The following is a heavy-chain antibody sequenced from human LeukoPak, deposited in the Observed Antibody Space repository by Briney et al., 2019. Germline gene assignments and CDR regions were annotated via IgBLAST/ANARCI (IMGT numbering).Heavy chain of an antibody. CDR1: GFTFSSYS. D-gene: IGHD6-19*01. CDR2: ISSSSSYI. V-gene: IGHV3-21*04. Sequence: PGGSLRLSCAASGFTFSSYSMNWVRQAPGKGLEWVSSISSSSSYIYYADSVKGRFTISRDNSKNTLYLQMNSLRAEDTAVYYCAKDGAGGAVAKYWGQGTLVTVSS. CDR3: AKDGAGGAVAKY. J-gene: IGHJ4*02.